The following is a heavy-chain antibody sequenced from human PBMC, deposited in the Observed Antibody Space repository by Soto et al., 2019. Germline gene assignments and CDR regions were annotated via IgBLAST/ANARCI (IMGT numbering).Heavy chain of an antibody. Sequence: GASVKVSCKASGYTFTSYDINWVRQATGQGLEWMGWMNPNSGNTGYAQKFQGRVTMTRNTSISTAYMELSSLRSEDTAVHYCARASGDYDWFDPWGQGTLVTVSS. CDR3: ARASGDYDWFDP. J-gene: IGHJ5*02. CDR2: MNPNSGNT. V-gene: IGHV1-8*01. CDR1: GYTFTSYD. D-gene: IGHD4-17*01.